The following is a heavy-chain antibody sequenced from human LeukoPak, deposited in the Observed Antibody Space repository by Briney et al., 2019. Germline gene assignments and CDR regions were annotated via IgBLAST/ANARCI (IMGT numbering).Heavy chain of an antibody. V-gene: IGHV1-3*01. D-gene: IGHD3-9*01. J-gene: IGHJ2*01. CDR1: GYTFTNYA. CDR3: ARRILTGYKYFDI. CDR2: ITPGNGNT. Sequence: ASVKVSCKASGYTFTNYAMHWVRQAPGQRLEWMGWITPGNGNTKYSQKFQGRVTITRDTSASTAYMELSSLRSEDTAMYYCARRILTGYKYFDIWGRGTLVTVSS.